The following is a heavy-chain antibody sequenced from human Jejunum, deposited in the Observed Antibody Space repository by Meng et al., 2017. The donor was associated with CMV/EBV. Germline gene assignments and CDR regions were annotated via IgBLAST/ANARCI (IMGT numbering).Heavy chain of an antibody. V-gene: IGHV1-69*05. D-gene: IGHD4-17*01. CDR2: IIPIFRTT. CDR1: STRYA. J-gene: IGHJ6*02. Sequence: STRYALSWVRQAPGQGLEWMGGIIPIFRTTNYAQRFQGSAMITTGESTSTVYMELSSLTSDDTAVYYCATAPRGDYEPYYYYGLDVWGPGTTVTVSS. CDR3: ATAPRGDYEPYYYYGLDV.